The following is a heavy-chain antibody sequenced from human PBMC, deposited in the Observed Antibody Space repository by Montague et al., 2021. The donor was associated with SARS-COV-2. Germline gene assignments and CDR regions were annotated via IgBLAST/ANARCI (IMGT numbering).Heavy chain of an antibody. D-gene: IGHD2-2*01. Sequence: TLSLTCTVSGGSISSGGYYWSWIRQHPGKGLEWIGYIYYSGSTYYNPSLKSRVTISVDTSKNQFSLKLSSVTAADTAVYYCARTPAVYVVVVRAGRGHFDYWGQGTLVTVSS. J-gene: IGHJ4*02. CDR1: GGSISSGGYY. V-gene: IGHV4-31*03. CDR3: ARTPAVYVVVVRAGRGHFDY. CDR2: IYYSGST.